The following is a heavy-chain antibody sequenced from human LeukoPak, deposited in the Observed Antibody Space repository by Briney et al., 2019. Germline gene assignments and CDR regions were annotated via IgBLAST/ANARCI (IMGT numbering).Heavy chain of an antibody. CDR1: GGSISSSNW. CDR2: INHSGST. Sequence: SGTLFLTCAVSGGSISSSNWWSWVRQPPGKGLEWIGEINHSGSTNYNPSLKSRVTISVDTSKNQFSLKLSSVTAADTAVYYCARGPRGGHQAYWGQGTLVTVSS. CDR3: ARGPRGGHQAY. D-gene: IGHD2-15*01. V-gene: IGHV4-4*02. J-gene: IGHJ4*02.